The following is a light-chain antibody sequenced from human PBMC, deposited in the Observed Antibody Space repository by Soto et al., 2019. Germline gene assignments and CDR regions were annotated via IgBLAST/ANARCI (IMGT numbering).Light chain of an antibody. V-gene: IGKV1D-16*01. J-gene: IGKJ4*01. CDR1: QRISSW. CDR3: QHYNSYPPS. CDR2: AAA. Sequence: DIQMTQFPSSLSASVGDRVTITCRASQRISSWLAWYQQKPGKAPKFLIYAAASLQSGVPSRFSGSGSDTSFTLTIGSLQPEDSATYYCQHYNSYPPSFGGGTKVEI.